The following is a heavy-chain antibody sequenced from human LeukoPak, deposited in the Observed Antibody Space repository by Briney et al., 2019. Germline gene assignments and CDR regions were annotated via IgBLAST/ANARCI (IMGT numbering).Heavy chain of an antibody. D-gene: IGHD2-2*01. V-gene: IGHV3-23*01. CDR2: ISASGIST. J-gene: IGHJ4*02. Sequence: GGSLRLSCGASGFTFSNYAMSWVRQAPGKGLEWVSAISASGISTYYAVSVKGRFTISRDNSKNTLYLQMNSLRADDTAVYYCARDSGYCSSTTCRLEYWGQGTLVTVSS. CDR3: ARDSGYCSSTTCRLEY. CDR1: GFTFSNYA.